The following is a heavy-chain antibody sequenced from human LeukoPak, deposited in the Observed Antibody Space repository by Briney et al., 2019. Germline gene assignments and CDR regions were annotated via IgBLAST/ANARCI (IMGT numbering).Heavy chain of an antibody. CDR3: AKGAVRGVIITPNSDAFDI. V-gene: IGHV3-9*01. Sequence: PGGSLRLSCAASGFTFDDYAMHWVRQAPGKGLEWVSGIGWNSGSIGYADSVKGRFTISRDNAKNSLYLQMNSLRAEDTAVYYCAKGAVRGVIITPNSDAFDIWGQGTMVTVSS. J-gene: IGHJ3*02. CDR2: IGWNSGSI. CDR1: GFTFDDYA. D-gene: IGHD3-10*01.